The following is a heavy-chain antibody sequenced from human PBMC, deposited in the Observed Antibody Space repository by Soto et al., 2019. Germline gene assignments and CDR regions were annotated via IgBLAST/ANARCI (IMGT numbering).Heavy chain of an antibody. CDR3: ARCGSGSYWGDYYYYGMDV. J-gene: IGHJ6*02. CDR1: GGSISSYY. CDR2: IYYSGST. Sequence: SETLSLTCTVSGGSISSYYWSWIRQPPGKGLEWIGYIYYSGSTNYNPSRKSRVTISVDTSKNQFSLKLSSVTAADTAVYYCARCGSGSYWGDYYYYGMDVWGQGTTVTVSS. V-gene: IGHV4-59*01. D-gene: IGHD3-10*01.